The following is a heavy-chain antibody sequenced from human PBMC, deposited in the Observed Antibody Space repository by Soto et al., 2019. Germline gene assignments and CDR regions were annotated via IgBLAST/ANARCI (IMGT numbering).Heavy chain of an antibody. V-gene: IGHV4-4*02. D-gene: IGHD1-26*01. J-gene: IGHJ4*02. CDR3: ARETYSGSSGLGY. CDR2: IYHSGST. CDR1: GGSISSSNW. Sequence: PSETLSLTCAVSGGSISSSNWWSWVRQPPGKGLEWIGEIYHSGSTNYNPSLKSRVTISVDKSKNQFSLKLSSVTAADTAVYYCARETYSGSSGLGYWGQGTLVTVSS.